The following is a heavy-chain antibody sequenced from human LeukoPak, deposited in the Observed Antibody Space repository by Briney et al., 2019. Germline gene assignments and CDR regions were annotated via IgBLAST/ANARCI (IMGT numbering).Heavy chain of an antibody. Sequence: ASVKVSCKASGYTFTSYGISWVRQAPGQGLEWMGWISAYNGNTNYAQKLQGRVTMTTDTSTSTACMELRSLRSDDTAVYYCARGDTAFSPYYFDYWGQGTLVTVSS. D-gene: IGHD5-18*01. CDR3: ARGDTAFSPYYFDY. J-gene: IGHJ4*02. CDR1: GYTFTSYG. V-gene: IGHV1-18*01. CDR2: ISAYNGNT.